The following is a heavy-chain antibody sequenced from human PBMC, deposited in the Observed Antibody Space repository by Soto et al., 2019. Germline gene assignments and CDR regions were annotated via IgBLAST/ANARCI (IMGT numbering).Heavy chain of an antibody. J-gene: IGHJ6*02. V-gene: IGHV3-30*05. CDR2: IAFEGNTQ. CDR1: GFTLSRYG. Sequence: GGSLILSCVASGFTLSRYGMHWVRQAPGKGLEWVAVIAFEGNTQYYADSVKGRFTISRDNSKDTLSLQIHSLRPEAMAVYYCGRGAEHQLLYGEYFYGMDVWGQGTTVTVSS. D-gene: IGHD2-2*02. CDR3: GRGAEHQLLYGEYFYGMDV.